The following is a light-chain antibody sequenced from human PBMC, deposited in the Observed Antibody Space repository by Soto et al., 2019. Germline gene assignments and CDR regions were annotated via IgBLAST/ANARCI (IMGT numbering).Light chain of an antibody. V-gene: IGLV1-40*01. CDR1: SSNIGAGYD. J-gene: IGLJ2*01. CDR3: QSYDSSLSGWL. CDR2: GNT. Sequence: QLVLTQPPSVSGAPGQRVTISCTGSSSNIGAGYDVHWYQQLPGTAPKLLVHGNTDRPSGVPDRFSGSKSGTSASLAITGLLAEDEADYYCQSYDSSLSGWLFGGGTKLTVL.